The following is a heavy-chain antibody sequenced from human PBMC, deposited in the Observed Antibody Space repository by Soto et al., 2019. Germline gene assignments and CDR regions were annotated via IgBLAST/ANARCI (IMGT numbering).Heavy chain of an antibody. J-gene: IGHJ4*02. Sequence: SETLSLTCTVSGGSISSGGYYWSWIRQHPGKGLEWIGYIYYSGSTNYNPSLRNRVTISVDTSKNQFSLKLSSVTAADTAVYYCARGVASYFDYWGQGTLVTVSS. V-gene: IGHV4-31*03. CDR3: ARGVASYFDY. CDR2: IYYSGST. CDR1: GGSISSGGYY.